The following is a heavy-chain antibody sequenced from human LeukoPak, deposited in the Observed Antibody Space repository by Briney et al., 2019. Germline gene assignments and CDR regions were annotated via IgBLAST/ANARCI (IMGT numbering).Heavy chain of an antibody. V-gene: IGHV1-18*03. Sequence: ASVKVSCKASGYTFTSYGISWVRQAPGQGLEWMGWISAYNGNTNYAQKLQGRVTMTTDTSTSTAYMELRSLRSDDMAVYYCASRACSCGSCYSDGFDYWGQGTLVTVSS. CDR1: GYTFTSYG. D-gene: IGHD2-15*01. CDR2: ISAYNGNT. J-gene: IGHJ4*02. CDR3: ASRACSCGSCYSDGFDY.